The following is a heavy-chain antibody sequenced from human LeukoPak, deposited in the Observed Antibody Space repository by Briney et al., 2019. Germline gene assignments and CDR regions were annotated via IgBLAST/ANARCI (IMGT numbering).Heavy chain of an antibody. V-gene: IGHV3-21*01. J-gene: IGHJ4*02. CDR1: GFTFSSYS. CDR3: ASGLTAMLTAEGGFDY. CDR2: ISSTISYI. D-gene: IGHD5-18*01. Sequence: GGSLRLSCAASGFTFSSYSMNWVRQAPGKGLGWVSSISSTISYIYYADSVKGRFTISRDNRKNSLYLQMNSLRVEDTAVYFCASGLTAMLTAEGGFDYWGQGTLVTVPS.